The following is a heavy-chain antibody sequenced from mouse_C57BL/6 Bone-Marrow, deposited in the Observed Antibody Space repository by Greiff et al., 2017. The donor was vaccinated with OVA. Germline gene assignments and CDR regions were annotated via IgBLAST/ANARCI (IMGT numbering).Heavy chain of an antibody. CDR2: INPNNGGT. CDR3: ARLYYGSSPSYWYFDV. J-gene: IGHJ1*03. Sequence: EVQLQHSGPELVKPGASVKISCKASGYTFTDYYMNWVKQSHGKSLEWIGDINPNNGGTSYNQKFKGKATLTVYKSSSTAYMELRSLTSEDSAVYYCARLYYGSSPSYWYFDVWGTGTTVTVSS. D-gene: IGHD1-1*01. CDR1: GYTFTDYY. V-gene: IGHV1-26*01.